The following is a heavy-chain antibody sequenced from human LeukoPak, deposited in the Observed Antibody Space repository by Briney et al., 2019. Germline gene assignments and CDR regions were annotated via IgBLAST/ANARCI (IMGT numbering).Heavy chain of an antibody. Sequence: GGSLRLSCAASGFTLSSYAMSWVRQAPGKGLEWVSAVSSSGGSTNYADYVKGQFTISRDNSKNTVYLHMNNLRAEDTAVYYCAKEGRKTGNTYGYEFDSWGQGTLVTVSS. V-gene: IGHV3-23*01. J-gene: IGHJ4*02. CDR3: AKEGRKTGNTYGYEFDS. D-gene: IGHD5-18*01. CDR2: VSSSGGST. CDR1: GFTLSSYA.